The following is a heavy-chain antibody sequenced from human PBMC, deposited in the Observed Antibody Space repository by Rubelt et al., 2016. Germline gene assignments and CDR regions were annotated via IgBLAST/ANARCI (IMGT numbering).Heavy chain of an antibody. CDR1: GYSISSGYY. Sequence: QVQLQESGPGLVKPSETLSLTCTVSGYSISSGYYWGWIRQPPGKGLEWIGSIYHSGSTYYNPSLKSRVTYPGAPSKNQSSLKLSVVTAADTAVYYCARDHSSGWYLEGFFDYWGQGTLVTVSS. CDR2: IYHSGST. CDR3: ARDHSSGWYLEGFFDY. V-gene: IGHV4-38-2*02. D-gene: IGHD6-19*01. J-gene: IGHJ4*02.